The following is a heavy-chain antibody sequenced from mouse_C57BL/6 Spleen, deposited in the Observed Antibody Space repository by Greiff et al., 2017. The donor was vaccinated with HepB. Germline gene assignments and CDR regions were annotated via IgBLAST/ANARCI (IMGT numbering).Heavy chain of an antibody. CDR1: GFTFSSYA. V-gene: IGHV5-9-1*02. J-gene: IGHJ4*01. Sequence: EVKLVESGEGLVKPGGSLKLSCAASGFTFSSYAMSWVRQTPEKRLEWVAYISSGGDYIYYADTVKGRFTISRDNARNTLYLQMSSLKSEDTAMYYCTRAPTGINYAMDYWGQGTSVTVSS. CDR3: TRAPTGINYAMDY. D-gene: IGHD4-1*02. CDR2: ISSGGDYI.